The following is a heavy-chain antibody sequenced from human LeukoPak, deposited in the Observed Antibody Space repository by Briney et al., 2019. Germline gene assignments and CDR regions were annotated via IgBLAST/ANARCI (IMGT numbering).Heavy chain of an antibody. CDR1: GGSFSGYH. D-gene: IGHD2-2*01. V-gene: IGHV4-59*08. J-gene: IGHJ4*02. Sequence: SETLSLTCTVSGGSFSGYHWNWIRQPPGKGLVWIGEINYGGRAHYSSSLKSRLTVSLETSKNHFCLNMRCVTAADTAVYYCATYAAGQGGRGYWGKGTLVTVSS. CDR2: INYGGRA. CDR3: ATYAAGQGGRGY.